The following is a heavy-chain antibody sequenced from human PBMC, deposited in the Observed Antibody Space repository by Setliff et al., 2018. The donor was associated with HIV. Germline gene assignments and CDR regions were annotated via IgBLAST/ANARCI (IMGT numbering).Heavy chain of an antibody. J-gene: IGHJ4*02. D-gene: IGHD1-26*01. Sequence: SETLSLTCTVSGDSMSSATFYWSWVRKPAGKRLEWIGHISPSESTNYHPALKSRATISLDTSKSQVHLTLTSVTAADTAVYHCARVGSVGYYRFFDYWGQGALVT. CDR2: ISPSEST. V-gene: IGHV4-61*09. CDR1: GDSMSSATFY. CDR3: ARVGSVGYYRFFDY.